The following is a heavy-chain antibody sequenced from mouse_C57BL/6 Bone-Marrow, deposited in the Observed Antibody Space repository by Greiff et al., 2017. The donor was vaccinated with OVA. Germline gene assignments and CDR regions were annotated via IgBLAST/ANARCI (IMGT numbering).Heavy chain of an antibody. CDR2: IDPSDSYT. CDR3: ARSDYGSRGDFDY. Sequence: VQLQQPGAELVRPGTSVKLSCKASGYTFTSYWMHWVKQRPGQGLEWIGVIDPSDSYTNYNQKFKGKATLTVDTSSSTAYMQLSSLTSEDSAVYYCARSDYGSRGDFDYWGQGTTLTVSS. CDR1: GYTFTSYW. J-gene: IGHJ2*01. D-gene: IGHD1-1*01. V-gene: IGHV1-59*01.